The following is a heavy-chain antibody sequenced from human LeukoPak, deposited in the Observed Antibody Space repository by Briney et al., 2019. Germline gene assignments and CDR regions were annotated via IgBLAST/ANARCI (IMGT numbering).Heavy chain of an antibody. J-gene: IGHJ4*02. CDR3: AKVLLPGDILTGYYLFDY. D-gene: IGHD3-9*01. CDR2: ISGSGGST. Sequence: GGSLRLSCAASGFTFSSYAMSWVRQAPGKGLEWVSAISGSGGSTYYADSVKGRFTISRDNSKNALYLQMNSLRAEDTAVYYCAKVLLPGDILTGYYLFDYWGQGTLVTVSS. V-gene: IGHV3-23*01. CDR1: GFTFSSYA.